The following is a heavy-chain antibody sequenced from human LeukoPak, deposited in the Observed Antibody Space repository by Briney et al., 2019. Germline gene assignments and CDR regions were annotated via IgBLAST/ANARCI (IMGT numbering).Heavy chain of an antibody. J-gene: IGHJ4*02. V-gene: IGHV3-21*01. Sequence: PGGSLRLSCAASGFTFSSYSMNWVRQAPGKGLEWVSSISSSSSYIYYADSMKGRFTISRDNAKNSLYLQMNSLRAEDTVVYYCARDSELSSGGSCYDLDYWGQGTLVTVSS. D-gene: IGHD2-15*01. CDR1: GFTFSSYS. CDR3: ARDSELSSGGSCYDLDY. CDR2: ISSSSSYI.